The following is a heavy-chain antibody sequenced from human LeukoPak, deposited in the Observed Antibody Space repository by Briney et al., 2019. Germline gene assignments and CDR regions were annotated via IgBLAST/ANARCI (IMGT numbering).Heavy chain of an antibody. CDR3: ARGPLHVVVPAATWFDP. Sequence: GGSLRFSCAASGFTFSTYEMNWVRQAPGKGLKWVSYISSSGSTIYYADSVKGRFTISRDNAKNSLYLQMNSLSAEDTAVYYCARGPLHVVVPAATWFDPWGQGILVTVSS. CDR1: GFTFSTYE. D-gene: IGHD2-2*01. J-gene: IGHJ5*02. CDR2: ISSSGSTI. V-gene: IGHV3-48*03.